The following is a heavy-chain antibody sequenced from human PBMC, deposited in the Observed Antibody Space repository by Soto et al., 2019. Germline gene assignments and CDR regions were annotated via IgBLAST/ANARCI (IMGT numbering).Heavy chain of an antibody. J-gene: IGHJ6*02. V-gene: IGHV1-46*01. CDR2: INPSGGST. CDR1: GYSFIGYY. CDR3: ARDVEHGAGNFFLSYCMGV. D-gene: IGHD4-4*01. Sequence: GASVKVSCKASGYSFIGYYMHWVRQAPGQGLEWMGMINPSGGSTNYAQKFQGRVSMTRDTSTTTLYMELSSLRSEDTAVYYCARDVEHGAGNFFLSYCMGVWGQGTTVTVSS.